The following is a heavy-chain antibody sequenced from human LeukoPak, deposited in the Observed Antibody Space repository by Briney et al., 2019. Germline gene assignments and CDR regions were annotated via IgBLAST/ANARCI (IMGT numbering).Heavy chain of an antibody. D-gene: IGHD2-15*01. Sequence: GGSLRLSCAASGFTFSDYRMNWVRQAPGEGLEWVSSISSGSSHIYYADSVKGRFTISRDNAKDLLYLQMNSLRDEDTAVYYCTRGANCSGGSCYTPKHWGQETLVSVSS. J-gene: IGHJ1*01. V-gene: IGHV3-21*01. CDR3: TRGANCSGGSCYTPKH. CDR2: ISSGSSHI. CDR1: GFTFSDYR.